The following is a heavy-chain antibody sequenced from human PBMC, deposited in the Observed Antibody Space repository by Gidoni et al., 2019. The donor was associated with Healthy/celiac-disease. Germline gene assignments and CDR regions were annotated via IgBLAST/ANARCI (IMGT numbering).Heavy chain of an antibody. CDR2: ISGSGGST. V-gene: IGHV3-23*01. J-gene: IGHJ4*02. CDR3: AKEEDAELYYYDSSGYSPFDY. CDR1: GFTFSSYA. Sequence: EVQLLESVGGLVQPGGSLRLSCAASGFTFSSYAMRWVRQAPGKGLEWVSAISGSGGSTYYADSVKGRFTIARDNSKNTLYLQMNSLRAEDTAVYYCAKEEDAELYYYDSSGYSPFDYWGQGTLVTVSS. D-gene: IGHD3-22*01.